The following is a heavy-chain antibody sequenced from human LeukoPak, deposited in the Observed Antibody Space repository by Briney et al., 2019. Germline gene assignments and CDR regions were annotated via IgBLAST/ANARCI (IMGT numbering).Heavy chain of an antibody. D-gene: IGHD3-3*01. V-gene: IGHV3-30*19. CDR3: ARGHVIEWFIDY. J-gene: IGHJ4*02. Sequence: PGGSLRLSCAGSGSTFSNNGMYWVRQAPGKGLEWVAVISYYADSVRGRFTISRDNSKNALYLQMNSLRTEDTAVYYCARGHVIEWFIDYWGQGTLVTVSS. CDR1: GSTFSNNG. CDR2: ISY.